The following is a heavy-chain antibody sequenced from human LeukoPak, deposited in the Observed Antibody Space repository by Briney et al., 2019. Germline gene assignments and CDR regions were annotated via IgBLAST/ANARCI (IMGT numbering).Heavy chain of an antibody. Sequence: ASVKVSCKASGYTFTSYGISWVRQAPGQGLEWMGWISAYNGNTNYAQKLQGRVTMTTDTSTSTAYMELRSLRSDDTAVYYCAREFPYCSSTSCYLVEDYWGQGTLVTVSS. CDR2: ISAYNGNT. J-gene: IGHJ4*02. CDR3: AREFPYCSSTSCYLVEDY. D-gene: IGHD2-2*01. V-gene: IGHV1-18*01. CDR1: GYTFTSYG.